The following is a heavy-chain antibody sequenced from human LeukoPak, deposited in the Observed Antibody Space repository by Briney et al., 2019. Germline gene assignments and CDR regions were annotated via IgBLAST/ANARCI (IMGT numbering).Heavy chain of an antibody. CDR3: ARHPAPGTWYFDY. J-gene: IGHJ4*02. CDR2: IDPSDSYT. V-gene: IGHV5-10-1*01. D-gene: IGHD6-13*01. CDR1: GXSFTNSW. Sequence: GESLKISFKGSGXSFTNSWISWVRQLPGKVLEWMGTIDPSDSYTNYNPSFQGHVIISADKSISTAYLQWSSLKASDTALYYCARHPAPGTWYFDYWGQGTLVTVSS.